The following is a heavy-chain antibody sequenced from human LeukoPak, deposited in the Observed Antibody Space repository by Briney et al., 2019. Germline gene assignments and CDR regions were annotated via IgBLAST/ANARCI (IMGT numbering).Heavy chain of an antibody. CDR2: VYYSGIT. CDR1: GGSLSSSSYY. V-gene: IGHV4-39*01. CDR3: GRQSYDSSASPMFFDF. D-gene: IGHD3-22*01. J-gene: IGHJ4*02. Sequence: SETLSLTCTVSGGSLSSSSYYWGWIRQPPGKGLEWIGTVYYSGITYYNPSLKSRVTISVDTSKNQFSLKLSSVTAADTAVYYCGRQSYDSSASPMFFDFWGQGTLVTVSS.